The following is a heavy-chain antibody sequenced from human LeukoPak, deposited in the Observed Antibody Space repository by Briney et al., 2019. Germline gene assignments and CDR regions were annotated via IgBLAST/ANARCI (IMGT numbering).Heavy chain of an antibody. CDR3: ARILQVGATRRADY. D-gene: IGHD1-26*01. CDR2: ISYDGSNK. J-gene: IGHJ4*02. Sequence: PGGSLRLSCAASGFTFSSYAMHWVRQAPGKGLEWVAVISYDGSNKYYADSVKGRFTISRDNSKNTLYLQMNSLRAEDTAVYYCARILQVGATRRADYWGQGTLVTVSS. CDR1: GFTFSSYA. V-gene: IGHV3-30-3*01.